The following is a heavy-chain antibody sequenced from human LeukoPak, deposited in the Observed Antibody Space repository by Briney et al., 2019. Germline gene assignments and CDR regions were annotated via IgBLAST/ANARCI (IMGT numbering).Heavy chain of an antibody. D-gene: IGHD3-10*01. J-gene: IGHJ3*02. CDR1: GFTVSSNY. CDR3: ARERFGEFSDAFDI. Sequence: PGGSLRPSCAASGFTVSSNYMSWVRQAPGKGLEWVSVIYSGGSTYYADSVKGRFTISRDNSKNTLYLQMNSLRAEDTAVYYCARERFGEFSDAFDIWGQGTMVTVSS. CDR2: IYSGGST. V-gene: IGHV3-53*01.